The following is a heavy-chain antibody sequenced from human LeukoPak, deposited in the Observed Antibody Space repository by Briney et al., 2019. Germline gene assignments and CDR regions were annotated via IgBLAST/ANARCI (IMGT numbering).Heavy chain of an antibody. V-gene: IGHV3-33*01. J-gene: IGHJ4*02. D-gene: IGHD2-8*01. CDR1: GFSFGSYS. Sequence: GGSLRLSCAASGFSFGSYSMHWARQVPGKGLEWVAVIWYDGSNEDYADSVKGRFTISRDNSKSTLYLQMNSLRDEDTAVYHCAREMALWGQGALVTVSS. CDR3: AREMAL. CDR2: IWYDGSNE.